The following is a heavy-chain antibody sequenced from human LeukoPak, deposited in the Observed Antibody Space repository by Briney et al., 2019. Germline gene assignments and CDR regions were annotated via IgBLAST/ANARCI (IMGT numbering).Heavy chain of an antibody. D-gene: IGHD3-22*01. Sequence: GGTLRLSCAASGFTFSSYGMSWVRQAPGKGLEGVSSISSSSSYIYYADSVKGRFTISRDNAKNSLYLQMNSLRAEDTAVYYCARDARLYYYDSRRDLDYWGQGTLVTVSS. J-gene: IGHJ4*02. CDR2: ISSSSSYI. CDR1: GFTFSSYG. V-gene: IGHV3-21*01. CDR3: ARDARLYYYDSRRDLDY.